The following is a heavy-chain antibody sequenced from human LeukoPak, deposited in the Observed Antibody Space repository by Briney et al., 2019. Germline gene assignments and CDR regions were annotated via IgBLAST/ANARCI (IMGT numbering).Heavy chain of an antibody. CDR3: ARHQGAGEYPFDH. D-gene: IGHD3-16*01. CDR1: VYTFTSYY. CDR2: INPSDGST. J-gene: IGHJ4*02. V-gene: IGHV1-46*01. Sequence: ASVNVSCKASVYTFTSYYIHWVRQAPGQGLEWMGIINPSDGSTTYAQKFQGRVTMTRDTSTSTVYMELSSLRSEDTAVYYCARHQGAGEYPFDHWGQGTLVTVSS.